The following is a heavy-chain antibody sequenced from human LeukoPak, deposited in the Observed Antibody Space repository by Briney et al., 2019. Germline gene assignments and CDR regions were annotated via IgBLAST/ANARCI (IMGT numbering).Heavy chain of an antibody. CDR1: GGSISSGSYS. CDR3: AREDYGGTDY. Sequence: SETLSLTCAVSGGSISSGSYSWSWIRQPPGKGLEWIGYIYHSGSTYYNPSLKSRVTISVDRSKNQFSLKLSSVTAADTAVYYCAREDYGGTDYWGQGTLVTVSS. D-gene: IGHD4-17*01. V-gene: IGHV4-30-2*01. J-gene: IGHJ4*02. CDR2: IYHSGST.